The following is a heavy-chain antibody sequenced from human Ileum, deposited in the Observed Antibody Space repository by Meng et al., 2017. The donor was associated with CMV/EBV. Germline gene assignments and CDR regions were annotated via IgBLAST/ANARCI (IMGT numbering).Heavy chain of an antibody. J-gene: IGHJ4*02. CDR3: TRGVAENLGWEMGY. Sequence: EGELVESGGGLVQPGGSLRLSCAASGFTFSRHWLHWVRQTPGKGLVWVSRINGDGSSRSHADSVKDRFTITRDNAKNTLYLQMNSLRVEDTAVYYCTRGVAENLGWEMGYWGQGTLVTVSS. CDR2: INGDGSSR. V-gene: IGHV3-74*01. CDR1: GFTFSRHW. D-gene: IGHD5-24*01.